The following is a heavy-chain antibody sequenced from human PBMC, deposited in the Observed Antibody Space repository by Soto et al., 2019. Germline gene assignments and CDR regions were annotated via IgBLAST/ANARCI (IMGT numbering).Heavy chain of an antibody. V-gene: IGHV4-59*01. Sequence: PSETLSLTCTVSGGSISSYYWSWIRQPPGKGLEWIGYIYYSGSTNYNPSLKSRVTISVDTSKNQLSLKLSSVTAADTAVYYCARVGRRVDTAMVYYYYYGMDVWGQGTTVTVSS. CDR2: IYYSGST. J-gene: IGHJ6*02. D-gene: IGHD5-18*01. CDR3: ARVGRRVDTAMVYYYYYGMDV. CDR1: GGSISSYY.